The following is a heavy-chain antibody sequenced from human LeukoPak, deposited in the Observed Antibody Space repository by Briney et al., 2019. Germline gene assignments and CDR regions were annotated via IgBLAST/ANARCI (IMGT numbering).Heavy chain of an antibody. J-gene: IGHJ4*02. V-gene: IGHV4-31*03. D-gene: IGHD4-17*01. CDR3: ARLDVGYGDYVFDY. CDR2: IYYSGST. CDR1: GGSISSGGYY. Sequence: SETLSLTCTVSGGSISSGGYYWSWIRQHPGKGLEWIGYIYYSGSTYYNPSLKSRVTISVDTSKNQFSLKLSSATAADTAVYYCARLDVGYGDYVFDYWGQGTLVTVSS.